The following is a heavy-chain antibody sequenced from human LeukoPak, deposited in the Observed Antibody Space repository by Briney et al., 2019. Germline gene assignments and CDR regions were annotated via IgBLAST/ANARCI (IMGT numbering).Heavy chain of an antibody. CDR3: ARDNRDFWSGYYYFDY. V-gene: IGHV3-48*01. CDR2: ISTTSSTI. D-gene: IGHD3-3*01. Sequence: GGSLRLSCAASGFTFSDYTMNWVRQAPGKGLEWVSYISTTSSTIYYADSVKGRFTVSRDNAKNSQYLQMNSLRAEDKAVYYCARDNRDFWSGYYYFDYWGQGSLVTVSS. J-gene: IGHJ4*02. CDR1: GFTFSDYT.